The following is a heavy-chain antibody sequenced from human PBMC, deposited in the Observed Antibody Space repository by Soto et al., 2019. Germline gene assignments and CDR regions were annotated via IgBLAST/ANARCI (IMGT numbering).Heavy chain of an antibody. J-gene: IGHJ4*02. V-gene: IGHV4-59*08. CDR2: IYYSGST. Sequence: SETLSLTCTVSGGSISSYYWSWIRQPPGKGLEWIGYIYYSGSTNYNPSLKSRVTISVDTSKNQFSLKLSSVTAADTAVYYCAGHHSYGSDFDYWGQGTLVTAPQ. CDR3: AGHHSYGSDFDY. D-gene: IGHD5-18*01. CDR1: GGSISSYY.